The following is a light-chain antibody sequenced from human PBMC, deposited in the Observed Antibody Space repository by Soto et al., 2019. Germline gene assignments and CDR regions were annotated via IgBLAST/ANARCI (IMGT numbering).Light chain of an antibody. CDR3: SSYAGSNDNYV. Sequence: LTQPPSASGSPGQSVTISCTGTSSDVGDYNYVSWYQQHPGQAPKLMIYEVTKRPSGVPDRFSGSKSGNTASLTVSGLQAEDEADYYCSSYAGSNDNYVFGTGTKVTVL. CDR1: SSDVGDYNY. CDR2: EVT. V-gene: IGLV2-8*01. J-gene: IGLJ1*01.